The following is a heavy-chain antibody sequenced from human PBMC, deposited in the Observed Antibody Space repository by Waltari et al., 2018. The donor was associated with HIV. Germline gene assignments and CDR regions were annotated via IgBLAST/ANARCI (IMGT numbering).Heavy chain of an antibody. J-gene: IGHJ5*02. D-gene: IGHD5-12*01. Sequence: QVQLVQSGAEVKKPGASVKVSCKASGYTFTKSGVHWVRQAPGQRLEWMGWINAANGNTKYSQKFQVRVTITRDTYASTAYMELSSLRSEDTAVYYCARDMYDSGYDYGWFDPWGQGTLVTVSS. CDR3: ARDMYDSGYDYGWFDP. V-gene: IGHV1-3*01. CDR1: GYTFTKSG. CDR2: INAANGNT.